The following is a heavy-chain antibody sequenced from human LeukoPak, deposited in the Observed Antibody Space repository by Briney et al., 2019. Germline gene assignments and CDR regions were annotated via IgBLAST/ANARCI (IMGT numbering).Heavy chain of an antibody. D-gene: IGHD3-10*01. CDR1: DGSTNSYF. V-gene: IGHV4-4*07. CDR3: AREKSLRLAGTSYYYMDV. CDR2: IYTSGST. Sequence: SETLSLTCTVSDGSTNSYFWSWIRQPAGKGLEWIGRIYTSGSTNYKPSLKSRVTMSVDTSKNQFSLKLRSVTAADTAVYYCAREKSLRLAGTSYYYMDVWGKGTTVTVSS. J-gene: IGHJ6*03.